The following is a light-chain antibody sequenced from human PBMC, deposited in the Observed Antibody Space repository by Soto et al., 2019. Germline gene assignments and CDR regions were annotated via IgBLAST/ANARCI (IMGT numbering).Light chain of an antibody. Sequence: DIVMTQSPDSLAVSLGERATINCKSSQSILYSSNNKNYLAWYQQKPGQPPKLLIYWASTRESGVPDRFSGSGSETDFTLTISSLQAEDVAVYYCQQYYGSPTWTLGQGTKVDIK. CDR3: QQYYGSPTWT. V-gene: IGKV4-1*01. CDR1: QSILYSSNNKNY. CDR2: WAS. J-gene: IGKJ1*01.